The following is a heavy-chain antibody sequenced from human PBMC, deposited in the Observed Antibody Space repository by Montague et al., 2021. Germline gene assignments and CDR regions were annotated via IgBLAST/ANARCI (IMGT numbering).Heavy chain of an antibody. J-gene: IGHJ1*01. CDR3: ANEGTTSPGYLQY. D-gene: IGHD1-1*01. Sequence: SLRLSCAASGFPFSSYAMSWVRQAPGKGLEWVSTLTSNGAYTYHADAVEGQFTISRDNSKNTLYLQMNSLRVEDTAVYFCANEGTTSPGYLQYWGQGTLVTVSS. V-gene: IGHV3-23*01. CDR1: GFPFSSYA. CDR2: LTSNGAYT.